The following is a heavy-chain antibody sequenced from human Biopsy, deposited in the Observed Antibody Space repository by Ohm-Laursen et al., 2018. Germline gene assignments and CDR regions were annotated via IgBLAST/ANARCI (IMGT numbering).Heavy chain of an antibody. J-gene: IGHJ4*02. Sequence: SLRLSCAASGFTDSSTYMSWVRQAPGKGLEWVSVIYTGGSTFYADSVKGRFTISRDKSKNTLYLQMNNLTAEDTAVYYCARDGCDYWGQGTLVTVSS. CDR3: ARDGCDY. CDR2: IYTGGST. CDR1: GFTDSSTY. V-gene: IGHV3-53*01.